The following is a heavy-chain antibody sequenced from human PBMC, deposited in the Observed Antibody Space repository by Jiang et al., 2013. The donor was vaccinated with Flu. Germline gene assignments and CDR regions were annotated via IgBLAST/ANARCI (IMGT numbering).Heavy chain of an antibody. CDR1: GGSINGFF. J-gene: IGHJ4*02. Sequence: GPGLVKPSETLSLTCTVSGGSINGFFWSWIRQAPGKGLEWIGYVHYTGGGNTDYSSSLRSRVTISVDTSKNQFSLTLKSVTAADTAVYYCARARAPEVAATYFDYWGQGSLVTVPS. CDR2: VHYTGGGNT. CDR3: ARARAPEVAATYFDY. D-gene: IGHD6-13*01. V-gene: IGHV4-59*01.